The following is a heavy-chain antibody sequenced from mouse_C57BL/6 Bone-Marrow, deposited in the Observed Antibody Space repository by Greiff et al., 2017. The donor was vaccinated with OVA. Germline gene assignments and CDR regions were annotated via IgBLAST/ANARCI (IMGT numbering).Heavy chain of an antibody. CDR1: GYSITSGYY. J-gene: IGHJ3*01. Sequence: EVHLVEPGPGLVKPSQSLSLTCSVTGYSITSGYYWNWIRQFPGNKLEWMGYISYDGSTNYNPSLKNRISITRDTSKTQIFLKLNAVTTEDTATYYCARGPWFAYWGQGTLVTVSA. CDR3: ARGPWFAY. CDR2: ISYDGST. V-gene: IGHV3-6*01.